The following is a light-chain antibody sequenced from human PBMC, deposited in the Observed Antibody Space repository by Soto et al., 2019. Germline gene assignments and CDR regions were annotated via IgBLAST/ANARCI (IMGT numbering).Light chain of an antibody. Sequence: EIVLTQSPATLSVSPGERATLSCRASQRVSARYLAWYHQKPGQAPRLLIYGASTRATGLPARFSGSGSGTQFTLTISSLQSEDFAVYFCQQYNNWPITFGQGTRLEIK. CDR1: QRVSARY. V-gene: IGKV3-15*01. CDR2: GAS. J-gene: IGKJ5*01. CDR3: QQYNNWPIT.